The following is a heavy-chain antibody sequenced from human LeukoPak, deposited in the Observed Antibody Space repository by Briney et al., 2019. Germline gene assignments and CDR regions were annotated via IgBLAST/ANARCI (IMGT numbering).Heavy chain of an antibody. D-gene: IGHD5-18*01. J-gene: IGHJ4*02. CDR1: GFTFSSYG. CDR2: ISYDGSNK. CDR3: ARGFGYSYGIDY. V-gene: IGHV3-30*03. Sequence: GGSLRLSCAASGFTFSSYGMHWVRQAPGKGLEWVAVISYDGSNKYYADSVKGRFTISRDNSKNTLYLQMNSLRAEDTAVYYCARGFGYSYGIDYWGQGTLVTVSS.